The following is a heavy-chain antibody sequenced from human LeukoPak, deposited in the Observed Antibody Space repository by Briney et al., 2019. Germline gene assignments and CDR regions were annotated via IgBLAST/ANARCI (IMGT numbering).Heavy chain of an antibody. CDR1: GGSISSSSYY. Sequence: SETLSLTCTVSGGSISSSSYYWGWIRQPPGKGLEWTGSIYYSGSTYYNPSLKSRVTISVDTSKNQFSLKLSSVTAADTAVYYCARIGYSSGWPQIDYWGQGTLVTVSS. V-gene: IGHV4-39*01. CDR3: ARIGYSSGWPQIDY. D-gene: IGHD6-19*01. J-gene: IGHJ4*02. CDR2: IYYSGST.